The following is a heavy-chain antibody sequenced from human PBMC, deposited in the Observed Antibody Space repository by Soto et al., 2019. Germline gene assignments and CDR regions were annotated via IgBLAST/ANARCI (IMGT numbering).Heavy chain of an antibody. CDR3: ARGDLTIHY. D-gene: IGHD3-9*01. J-gene: IGHJ4*02. CDR2: ISSSSSTI. V-gene: IGHV3-21*05. Sequence: EVQLVESGGGLVKPGGSLRLSCAASGFTFSSSSLNWVRQAPGKGLEWVSYISSSSSTIYYADSVKGRFTISRDNAKNSLYLQMNSLRAEDTAVYYCARGDLTIHYWGQGTLVTVSS. CDR1: GFTFSSSS.